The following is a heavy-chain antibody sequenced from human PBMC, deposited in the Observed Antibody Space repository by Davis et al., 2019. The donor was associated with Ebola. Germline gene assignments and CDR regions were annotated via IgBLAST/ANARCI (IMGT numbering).Heavy chain of an antibody. Sequence: PGGSLRLSCAASGFTFSDYYMTWIRQAPGKGLEWVSYISSSGSTIYYADSVKGRFTISRDNAKNSLYLQMNSLRAEDTAAYYCARYFYGSGSYYRYYYYGMDVWGQGTTVTVSS. CDR1: GFTFSDYY. CDR3: ARYFYGSGSYYRYYYYGMDV. J-gene: IGHJ6*02. V-gene: IGHV3-11*01. D-gene: IGHD3-10*01. CDR2: ISSSGSTI.